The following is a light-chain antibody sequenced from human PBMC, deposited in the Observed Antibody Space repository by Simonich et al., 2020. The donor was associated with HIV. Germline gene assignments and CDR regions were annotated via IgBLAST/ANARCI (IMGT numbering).Light chain of an antibody. J-gene: IGKJ1*01. CDR1: QSISSF. CDR2: AAS. CDR3: QQYYGTPWT. Sequence: DIQMTQSPSSLSASVGDRVTITCRASQSISSFLKWYLQKPGKAPKLLLYAASRLQSGVPSRVSGSGSGTDYTLTISSLQPEDFATYYCQQYYGTPWTFGQGTKVEIK. V-gene: IGKV1-NL1*01.